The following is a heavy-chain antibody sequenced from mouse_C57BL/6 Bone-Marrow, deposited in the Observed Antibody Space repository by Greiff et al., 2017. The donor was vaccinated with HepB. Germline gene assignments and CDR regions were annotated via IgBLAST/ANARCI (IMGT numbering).Heavy chain of an antibody. J-gene: IGHJ1*03. Sequence: EVQVVESGEGLVKPGGSLKLSCAASGFTFSSYAMSWVRQTPEKRLEWVAYISSGGDYIYYADTVKGRFTISRDNARNTLYLQMSSLKSEDTAMYYCTIYYGSSYWYFDVWGTGTTVTVSS. CDR3: TIYYGSSYWYFDV. D-gene: IGHD1-1*01. V-gene: IGHV5-9-1*02. CDR2: ISSGGDYI. CDR1: GFTFSSYA.